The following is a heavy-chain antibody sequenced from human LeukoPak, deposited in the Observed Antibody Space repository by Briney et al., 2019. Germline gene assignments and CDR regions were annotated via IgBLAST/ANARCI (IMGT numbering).Heavy chain of an antibody. Sequence: PGGSLRLSCAASGFTFDDYAMHWVRRAPGKGLEWVSGISWNSGSIGYADSVKGRFTISRDNAKNSLYLQMNSLRAEDTALYYCAKEHDYGDYSGAFDIWGQGTMVTVSS. J-gene: IGHJ3*02. V-gene: IGHV3-9*01. CDR1: GFTFDDYA. CDR2: ISWNSGSI. CDR3: AKEHDYGDYSGAFDI. D-gene: IGHD4-17*01.